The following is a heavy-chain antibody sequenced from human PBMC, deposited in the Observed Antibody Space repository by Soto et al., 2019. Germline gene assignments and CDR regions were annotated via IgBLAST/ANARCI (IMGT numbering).Heavy chain of an antibody. V-gene: IGHV3-23*01. CDR2: IRDSGGST. D-gene: IGHD3-10*01. CDR3: ARRADASVSYFDY. Sequence: LRLSCAASGFTFSSYDMSWVRQAPGKRLEWVSAIRDSGGSTYSADSVKGRFTISRDNSRNTLYLQMNSLRAEDTAVYFCARRADASVSYFDYWGQGTLVTVSS. CDR1: GFTFSSYD. J-gene: IGHJ4*02.